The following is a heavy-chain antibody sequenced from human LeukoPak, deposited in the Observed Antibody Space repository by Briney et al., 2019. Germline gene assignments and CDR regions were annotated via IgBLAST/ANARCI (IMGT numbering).Heavy chain of an antibody. J-gene: IGHJ4*02. D-gene: IGHD5-24*01. CDR2: IIPIFGTA. V-gene: IGHV1-69*05. CDR3: ARGLSRDGYNAYFDY. CDR1: GGTFSSYA. Sequence: GASVKVSCKASGGTFSSYAISWVRQAPGQGLEWMGGIIPIFGTANYAQKFQGRVTITTDESTSTAYMELSSLRSEDTAVYYCARGLSRDGYNAYFDYWGQGTLVTVSS.